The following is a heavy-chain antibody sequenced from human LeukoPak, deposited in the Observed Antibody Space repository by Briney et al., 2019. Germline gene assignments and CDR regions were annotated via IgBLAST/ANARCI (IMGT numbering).Heavy chain of an antibody. Sequence: PSETLSLTCTVSGGSISSYYWSWIRQPAGKGLEWIGRIYTSGSTNYNPSLKSRVTMSVDTSKNQFSLKLSSVTAADTAVYYCARNFITIFGVVISHFDYWGQGTLVTVSS. CDR3: ARNFITIFGVVISHFDY. V-gene: IGHV4-4*07. D-gene: IGHD3-3*01. CDR1: GGSISSYY. J-gene: IGHJ4*02. CDR2: IYTSGST.